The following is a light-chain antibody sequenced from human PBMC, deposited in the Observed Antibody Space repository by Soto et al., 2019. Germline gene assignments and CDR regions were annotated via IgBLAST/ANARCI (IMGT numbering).Light chain of an antibody. Sequence: EIVLTQSPGTLSLSPGERVTLSCRASQSVSSSYLAWYQQKPGQAPRLLIYGASNRATDIPDRFSGSGSGTDFTLTISRLEPEDCAVYYCQQYRSSPLTFGGGTKVDIK. CDR2: GAS. V-gene: IGKV3-20*01. J-gene: IGKJ4*01. CDR3: QQYRSSPLT. CDR1: QSVSSSY.